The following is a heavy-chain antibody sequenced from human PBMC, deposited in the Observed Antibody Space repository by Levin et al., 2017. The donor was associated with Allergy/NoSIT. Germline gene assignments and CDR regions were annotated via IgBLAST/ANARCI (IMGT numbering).Heavy chain of an antibody. CDR1: DGSINNYS. J-gene: IGHJ2*01. CDR2: IYYRGST. CDR3: ARVWTSSSYWYFDR. D-gene: IGHD6-6*01. V-gene: IGHV4-59*01. Sequence: SETLSLTCTVSDGSINNYSWSWIRQPPGKGLEWIGYIYYRGSTNYSPSLKSRVTIPVDTSKNHFSLSLSSVTAADTALYYCARVWTSSSYWYFDRWGRGTLVTVSS.